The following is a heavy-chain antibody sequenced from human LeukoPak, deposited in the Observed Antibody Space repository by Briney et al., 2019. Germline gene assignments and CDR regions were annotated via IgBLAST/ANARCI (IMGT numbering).Heavy chain of an antibody. CDR2: IRSKAYGGKT. CDR1: GFTLGDYA. CDR3: TRVPYSSGWYDYFDY. V-gene: IGHV3-49*04. Sequence: GGSLRLSCTDPGFTLGDYAMRWVRQAPGKGLGWVGFIRSKAYGGKTEYAVSVKGRFTISRDDSKSIAYLQMNSLKTEDTAVYYCTRVPYSSGWYDYFDYWGQGTLVTVSS. J-gene: IGHJ4*02. D-gene: IGHD6-19*01.